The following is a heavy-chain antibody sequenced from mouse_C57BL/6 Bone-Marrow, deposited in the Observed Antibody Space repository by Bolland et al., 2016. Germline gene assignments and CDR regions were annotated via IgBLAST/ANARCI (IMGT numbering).Heavy chain of an antibody. Sequence: RKSNNYATYYADSVKDRFTISRDDSESMLYLQMNNLKTEDTAMYYCVRPDGYYAMDYWGQGTS. CDR3: VRPDGYYAMDY. V-gene: IGHV10-1*01. CDR2: RKSNNYAT. J-gene: IGHJ4*01. D-gene: IGHD2-3*01.